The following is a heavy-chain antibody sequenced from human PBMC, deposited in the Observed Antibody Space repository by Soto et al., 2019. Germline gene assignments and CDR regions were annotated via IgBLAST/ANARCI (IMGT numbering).Heavy chain of an antibody. D-gene: IGHD3-10*01. CDR1: GCSISGYY. Sequence: SETLCLTCTVSGCSISGYYWSWIRQPPGKGLEWIGYIYSSGSTNYNPSLKSRVTILVDTSKNQFSLNLSSVTAADTAVYYCARYFYGSGSFPFDYWGQGTLVTVSS. J-gene: IGHJ4*02. CDR3: ARYFYGSGSFPFDY. V-gene: IGHV4-59*01. CDR2: IYSSGST.